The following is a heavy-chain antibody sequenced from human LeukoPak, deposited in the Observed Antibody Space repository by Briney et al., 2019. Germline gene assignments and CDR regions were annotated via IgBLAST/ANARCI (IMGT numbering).Heavy chain of an antibody. J-gene: IGHJ4*02. Sequence: GGSLRLSCAASGITVSSKYMSWVRQAPGKGLEWVSVIYSDGTTYYADSVKGRFTISRDNSKNTLYLQMNSLRGEDTAVYYCARVYYFDSTFGSWGQGTLVTVSS. D-gene: IGHD3-22*01. CDR3: ARVYYFDSTFGS. CDR1: GITVSSKY. V-gene: IGHV3-66*01. CDR2: IYSDGTT.